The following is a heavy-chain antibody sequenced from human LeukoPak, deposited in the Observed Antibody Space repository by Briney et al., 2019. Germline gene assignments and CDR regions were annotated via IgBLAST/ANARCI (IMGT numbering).Heavy chain of an antibody. CDR2: ISGSGGGT. J-gene: IGHJ4*02. D-gene: IGHD2-15*01. CDR3: AKDDRDIVVVVAACDY. CDR1: GFTFSSHW. Sequence: PGGSLRLSCTGSGFTFSSHWMSWVRQAPGKGLEWVSAISGSGGGTYYADSVKGRFTISRDNSKNTLYLQMNSLRAEDTAVYYCAKDDRDIVVVVAACDYWGQGTLVTVSS. V-gene: IGHV3-23*01.